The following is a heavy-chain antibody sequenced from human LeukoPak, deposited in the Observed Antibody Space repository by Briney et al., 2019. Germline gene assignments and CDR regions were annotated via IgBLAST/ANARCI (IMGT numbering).Heavy chain of an antibody. J-gene: IGHJ3*02. CDR2: ISAYNGNT. V-gene: IGHV1-18*01. CDR1: GYTFTSYG. Sequence: GASVKVSCKASGYTFTSYGISWVRQAPEQGLEWMGWISAYNGNTNYAQKLQGRVTMTTDTSTSTAYMELRSLRSDDTAVYYCARVGNHDYGDQHIGAFDIWGQGTMVTVSS. CDR3: ARVGNHDYGDQHIGAFDI. D-gene: IGHD4-17*01.